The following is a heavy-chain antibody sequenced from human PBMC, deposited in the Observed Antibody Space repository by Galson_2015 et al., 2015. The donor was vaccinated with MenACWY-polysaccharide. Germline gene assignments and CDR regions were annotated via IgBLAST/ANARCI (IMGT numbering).Heavy chain of an antibody. CDR1: GFSLSTSGVG. V-gene: IGHV2-5*02. CDR3: ARRPVAAAMGGVYDY. CDR2: IYGDDDK. Sequence: PALVKPTQTLTLTCSFSGFSLSTSGVGVGWIRQPPGRALEWLALIYGDDDKRYSPFLQSRLTITKDISKNQVVLIMTTMDPVDTATYYCARRPVAAAMGGVYDYWGQGILVTVSS. J-gene: IGHJ4*02. D-gene: IGHD2-2*01.